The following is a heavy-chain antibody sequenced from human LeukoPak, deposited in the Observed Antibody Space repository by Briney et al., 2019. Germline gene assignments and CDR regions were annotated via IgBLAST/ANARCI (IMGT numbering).Heavy chain of an antibody. CDR3: AKSPLYGDYAYYFDY. D-gene: IGHD4-17*01. CDR1: VFTFSSYS. V-gene: IGHV3-23*01. J-gene: IGHJ4*02. CDR2: ISGSGGST. Sequence: GGSLRLSCAASVFTFSSYSMSWVRQAPWKGLGWVSAISGSGGSTCYADSVKGRFTISRDNSKNTLYLQMNSLRAEDTAVYYCAKSPLYGDYAYYFDYWGQGTLVTVSS.